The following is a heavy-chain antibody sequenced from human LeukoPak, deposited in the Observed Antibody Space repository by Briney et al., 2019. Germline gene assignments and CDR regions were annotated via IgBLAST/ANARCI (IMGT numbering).Heavy chain of an antibody. J-gene: IGHJ4*02. V-gene: IGHV1-2*02. CDR3: VRDLGFTNGGDSD. CDR2: SNPNGGGT. CDR1: GYTFTGYY. D-gene: IGHD1-1*01. Sequence: ASVKVSCKASGYTFTGYYIHWVRQAPGQGLEWMGWSNPNGGGTRYAQKFQGRVTMTRDTSISTAYMELNRLRSDDTAVYYCVRDLGFTNGGDSDWGQGTLVTVSS.